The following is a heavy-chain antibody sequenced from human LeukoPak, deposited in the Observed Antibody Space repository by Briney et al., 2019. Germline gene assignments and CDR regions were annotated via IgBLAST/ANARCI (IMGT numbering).Heavy chain of an antibody. Sequence: SVKVSCKASGFTFTSSAMQWVRQARGQRLEWIGWIVVGSGNTNYAQKFRERVTITRDMSTSTAYMERSSLRSEDTAVYYCAADRSPRSNFDYWGQGTLVTVSS. CDR2: IVVGSGNT. CDR3: AADRSPRSNFDY. V-gene: IGHV1-58*02. D-gene: IGHD1-14*01. J-gene: IGHJ4*02. CDR1: GFTFTSSA.